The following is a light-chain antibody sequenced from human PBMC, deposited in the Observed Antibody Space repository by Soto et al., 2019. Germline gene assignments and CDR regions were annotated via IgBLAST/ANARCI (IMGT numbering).Light chain of an antibody. CDR1: QSLSSNY. V-gene: IGKV3-20*01. CDR3: QQYGGSPRSQ. Sequence: EVVLKQSRGTLSLSPGERATLFCRAGQSLSSNYLAWYQQKPGQAPRLLLYGASSRATGIPDRFSGSGSGSSLNVAVSRLEPDDFAVYDCQQYGGSPRSQLGPGARLEI. CDR2: GAS. J-gene: IGKJ5*01.